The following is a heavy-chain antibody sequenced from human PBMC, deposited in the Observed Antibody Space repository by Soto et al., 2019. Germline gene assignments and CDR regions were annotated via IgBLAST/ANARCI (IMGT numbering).Heavy chain of an antibody. CDR1: GFTFSSYW. D-gene: IGHD3-22*01. V-gene: IGHV3-74*01. Sequence: GGSLRLSCAASGFTFSSYWMHWARQAPGKGLVWVSRINSDGSSTSYADSVKGRFTISRDNAKNTLYLQMNSLRAEDTAVYYCARSDYYDSSGYYPSYYYGMDVWGQGTTVTVSS. CDR2: INSDGSST. J-gene: IGHJ6*02. CDR3: ARSDYYDSSGYYPSYYYGMDV.